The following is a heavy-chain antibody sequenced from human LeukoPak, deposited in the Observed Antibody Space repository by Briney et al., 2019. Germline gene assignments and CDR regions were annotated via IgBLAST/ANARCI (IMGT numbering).Heavy chain of an antibody. J-gene: IGHJ3*02. CDR3: GRNRLGXALEI. V-gene: IGHV1-2*02. Sequence: ASCKASGYTFTDYYIHWVRQAPGQGLEWMGWIGPHSGDTSYAQKFQGRVTVTRDTSINTAYLELSSLRSDDTAVYYCGRNRLGXALEIWGQGTMVTXSS. CDR2: IGPHSGDT. CDR1: GYTFTDYY. D-gene: IGHD7-27*01.